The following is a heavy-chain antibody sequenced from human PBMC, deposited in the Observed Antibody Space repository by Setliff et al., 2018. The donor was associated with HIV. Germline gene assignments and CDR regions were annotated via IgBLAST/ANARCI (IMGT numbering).Heavy chain of an antibody. CDR1: GASDISYIW. V-gene: IGHV4-4*02. J-gene: IGHJ4*02. D-gene: IGHD3-22*01. Sequence: SETLSLTCAVSGASDISYIWWSWVRQPPGKGLEWIGEIYHSGSTHYNPSLQSRVTISVDKSKSQFSLKLNSVTAADTAVYYCGGNGYYSIDYWGQGTLVTVSS. CDR3: GGNGYYSIDY. CDR2: IYHSGST.